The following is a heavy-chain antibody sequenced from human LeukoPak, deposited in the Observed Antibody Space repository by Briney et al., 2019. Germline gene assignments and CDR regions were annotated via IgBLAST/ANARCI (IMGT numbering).Heavy chain of an antibody. D-gene: IGHD3-22*01. J-gene: IGHJ4*02. Sequence: PGGSLRLSCAASGFTFSSYEMNWVRQAPGKGLEWVSYINTSGSPIDYGNSVKGRFTISRDNAKNSLYLQMNSLRADGRALYYCARRGFYDTSGYYFDFWRQGTLVSVPS. V-gene: IGHV3-48*03. CDR3: ARRGFYDTSGYYFDF. CDR1: GFTFSSYE. CDR2: INTSGSPI.